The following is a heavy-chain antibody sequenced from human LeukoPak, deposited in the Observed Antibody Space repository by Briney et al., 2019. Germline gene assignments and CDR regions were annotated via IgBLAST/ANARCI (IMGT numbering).Heavy chain of an antibody. V-gene: IGHV3-7*01. CDR1: GFTFSRST. Sequence: GSLRLSCAASGFTFSRSTMAWVRQAPGKGLEWLANIKEDGYGKHYGDSVKGRFTISRDNAQNSLYLQMNSLRVEDTAVYYCVRENNWNDYSGGQGILVSVSS. CDR3: VRENNWNDYS. J-gene: IGHJ4*02. CDR2: IKEDGYGK. D-gene: IGHD1-20*01.